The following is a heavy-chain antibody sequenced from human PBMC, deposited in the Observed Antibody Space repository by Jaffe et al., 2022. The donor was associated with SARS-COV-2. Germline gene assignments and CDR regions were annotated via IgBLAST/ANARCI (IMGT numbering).Heavy chain of an antibody. CDR1: GFTFSSYW. D-gene: IGHD3-10*01. Sequence: EVQLVESGGGLVQPGGSLRLSCAASGFTFSSYWMSWVRQAPGKGLEWVANIKQDGSEKYYVDSVKGRFTISRDNAKNSLYLQMNSLRAEDTAVYYCARDGLVWFGELLSFELDYWGQGTLVTVSS. V-gene: IGHV3-7*01. CDR3: ARDGLVWFGELLSFELDY. CDR2: IKQDGSEK. J-gene: IGHJ4*02.